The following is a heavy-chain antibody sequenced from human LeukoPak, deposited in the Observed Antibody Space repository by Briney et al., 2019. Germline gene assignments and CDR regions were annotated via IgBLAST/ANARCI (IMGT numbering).Heavy chain of an antibody. V-gene: IGHV3-30-3*01. CDR1: GFTFSSYA. D-gene: IGHD3-10*01. J-gene: IGHJ4*02. CDR2: ISYDGSNK. CDR3: AKDFNYYGSGTLGWADY. Sequence: AGRSLRLSCAASGFTFSSYAMHWVRQAPGKGLEWVAVISYDGSNKYYADSVKGRFTISRDNSKNTLYLQMNSLRAEDTAVYYCAKDFNYYGSGTLGWADYWGQGTLVTVSS.